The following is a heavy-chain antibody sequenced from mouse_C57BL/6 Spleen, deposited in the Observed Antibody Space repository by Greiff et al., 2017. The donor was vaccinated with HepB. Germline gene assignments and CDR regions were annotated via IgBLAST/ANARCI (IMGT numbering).Heavy chain of an antibody. CDR2: IYPRDGST. D-gene: IGHD3-2*02. J-gene: IGHJ4*01. CDR3: TRSGQLRLRGNAMDC. V-gene: IGHV1-78*01. CDR1: GYTFTDHT. Sequence: VQLQQSDAELVKPGASVKISCKVSGYTFTDHTIHWMKQRPEQGLEWIGYIYPRDGSTKYNEKFKGKATLTADKSSSTAYMQLNSLTSEDSAVYFCTRSGQLRLRGNAMDCWGQGTSVTVSS.